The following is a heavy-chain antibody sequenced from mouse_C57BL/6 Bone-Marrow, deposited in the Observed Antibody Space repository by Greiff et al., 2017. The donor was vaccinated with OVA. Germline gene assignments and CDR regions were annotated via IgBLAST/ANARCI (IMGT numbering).Heavy chain of an antibody. V-gene: IGHV1-50*01. Sequence: QVQLQQPGAELVKPGASVKLSCKASGYTFTSYWMQWVNQRPGQGLEWIGEIDPSDSYTNYNQKFKGKATLTVDTSSRTAYMQLSSLTSEDSAVYYCATTVVYFDYWGQGTTLTVSS. CDR1: GYTFTSYW. CDR3: ATTVVYFDY. D-gene: IGHD1-1*01. CDR2: IDPSDSYT. J-gene: IGHJ2*01.